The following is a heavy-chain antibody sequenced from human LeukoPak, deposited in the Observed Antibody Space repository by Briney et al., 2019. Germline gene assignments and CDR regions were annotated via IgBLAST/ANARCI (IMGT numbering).Heavy chain of an antibody. D-gene: IGHD6-19*01. CDR1: GYTFTSYD. V-gene: IGHV1-8*01. J-gene: IGHJ1*01. Sequence: ASVKVSCKASGYTFTSYDINWVRQATGQGLEWMGWMNPNSGNTGYAQKFQGRVTMTRNTSISTAYMELSSLRSEDTAVYYCARFPDLEWVAEYFQHWGQGTLVTVSS. CDR2: MNPNSGNT. CDR3: ARFPDLEWVAEYFQH.